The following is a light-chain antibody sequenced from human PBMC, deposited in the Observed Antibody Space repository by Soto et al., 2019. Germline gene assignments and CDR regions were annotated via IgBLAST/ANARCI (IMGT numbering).Light chain of an antibody. Sequence: DIQMTQSPSTLSASVRDRVTITCRASQSIGTWLAWYQQKPGKAPKLLIYKASYLQSGAPSRFSGSGSGTDFPLTISSLQPDDFATYFCQQYNSYSITFGLGTRLEMK. CDR2: KAS. CDR1: QSIGTW. J-gene: IGKJ5*01. V-gene: IGKV1-5*03. CDR3: QQYNSYSIT.